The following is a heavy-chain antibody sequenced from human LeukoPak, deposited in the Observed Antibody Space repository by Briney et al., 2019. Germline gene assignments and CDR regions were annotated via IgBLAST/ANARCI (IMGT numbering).Heavy chain of an antibody. V-gene: IGHV1-69*13. CDR2: IIPIFGTA. CDR1: GGTFSSYA. CDR3: ARHIVVVPAASIRGWFDP. Sequence: SVKVSCKASGGTFSSYAISWVRQAPGQGLEWMGGIIPIFGTANYAQKFQGRVTITADESTSTAYMELSSLRPEDTAVYYCARHIVVVPAASIRGWFDPWGQGTLVTVSS. D-gene: IGHD2-2*01. J-gene: IGHJ5*02.